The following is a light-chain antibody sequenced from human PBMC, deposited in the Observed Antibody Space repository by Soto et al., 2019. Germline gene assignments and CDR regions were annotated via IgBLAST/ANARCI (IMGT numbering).Light chain of an antibody. V-gene: IGKV1-39*01. CDR2: AAS. J-gene: IGKJ1*01. CDR3: PVSSSTLLT. Sequence: IKVNNSPSSLSSSKEDRVTITCQASQDISTYLNWYQQKPGKAPKLLIYAASSLQSGVPSRFSGSGSGTDFTLTISSMQPEDFAPYYCPVSSSTLLTSGQVSKVDI. CDR1: QDISTY.